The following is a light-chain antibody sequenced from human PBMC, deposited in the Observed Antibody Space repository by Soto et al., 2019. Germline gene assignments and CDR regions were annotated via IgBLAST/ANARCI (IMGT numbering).Light chain of an antibody. Sequence: DIQMTQSPSSVSASVGDRVTITCRASQGLSGWLAWYQQKPGKAPKLLIYAASRLQGGVPSRFSGSGPGSDFTLTTSSLQPEDVLQDYCQHTNSCPIFTCGPGTKVDSK. CDR2: AAS. J-gene: IGKJ3*01. CDR3: QHTNSCPIFT. CDR1: QGLSGW. V-gene: IGKV1-12*01.